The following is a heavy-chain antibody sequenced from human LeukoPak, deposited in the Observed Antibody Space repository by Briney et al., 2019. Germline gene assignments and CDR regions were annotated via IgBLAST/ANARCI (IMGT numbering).Heavy chain of an antibody. CDR3: ARGSTYYYDSSGYLLGYYYYYMDV. CDR2: MNPNSGNT. Sequence: ASVKVSCKASGYTFTSYDINWVRQATGQGLEWMGWMNPNSGNTGYAQKFQGRVTITRNTSISTAYMELSSLRSEDTAVYYCARGSTYYYDSSGYLLGYYYYYMDVWGKGTTVTVSS. D-gene: IGHD3-22*01. CDR1: GYTFTSYD. V-gene: IGHV1-8*03. J-gene: IGHJ6*03.